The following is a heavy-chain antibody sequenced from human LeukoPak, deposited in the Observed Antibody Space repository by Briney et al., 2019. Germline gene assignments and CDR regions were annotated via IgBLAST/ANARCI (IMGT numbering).Heavy chain of an antibody. CDR1: GFTVSRNY. CDR3: ARALGYCSGGSCWNWFDP. J-gene: IGHJ5*02. Sequence: GGSLRLSCAASGFTVSRNYMSWVRQAPGKGLEWVSVIYSGGSKYYADSVKGRFTISRDNAKNSLYLQMNSLRAEDTAVYYCARALGYCSGGSCWNWFDPWGQGTLVTVSS. D-gene: IGHD2-15*01. CDR2: IYSGGSK. V-gene: IGHV3-53*01.